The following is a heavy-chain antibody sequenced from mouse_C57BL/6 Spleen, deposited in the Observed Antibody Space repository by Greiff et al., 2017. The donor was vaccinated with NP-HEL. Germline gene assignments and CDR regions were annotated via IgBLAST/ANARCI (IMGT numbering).Heavy chain of an antibody. CDR3: ARSGGGYYYFDY. Sequence: QVQLQQSGTELVKPGASVKLSCKASGYTFTSYWMHWVKQRPGQGLEWIGNINPSNGGTNYNEKVKRKATLTVDNSSSTAYMQLSSLTSYDSAVYYCARSGGGYYYFDYWGQGTTLTVSS. CDR1: GYTFTSYW. V-gene: IGHV1-53*01. J-gene: IGHJ2*01. CDR2: INPSNGGT. D-gene: IGHD2-3*01.